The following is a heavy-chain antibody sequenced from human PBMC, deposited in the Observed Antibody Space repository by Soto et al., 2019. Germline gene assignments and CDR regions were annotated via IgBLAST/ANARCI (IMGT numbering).Heavy chain of an antibody. J-gene: IGHJ5*02. CDR1: GGTFSSYA. V-gene: IGHV1-69*13. CDR3: ARDGEMDTIPSTSWLDP. Sequence: SVKVSCKASGGTFSSYAISWVRQAPGQGLEWMVGIIPIFGTANYAQKFQGRVTITADESTSTAYMELRSLRSEDTAVYYCARDGEMDTIPSTSWLDPSGQGTLVTGS. CDR2: IIPIFGTA. D-gene: IGHD5-18*01.